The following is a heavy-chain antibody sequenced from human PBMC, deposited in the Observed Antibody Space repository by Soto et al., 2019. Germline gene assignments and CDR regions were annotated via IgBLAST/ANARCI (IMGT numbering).Heavy chain of an antibody. Sequence: QVQLQESGPGLVKPSETLSLTCTVSGGSISSYYWSWIRQPAGKGLEWIGRIYTSGSTNYNPSLKSRVTMSVDTSRNQFSLQLSSVTAADTAVYYCVGGIVGATYWFDPWGQGTLVTVSS. CDR3: VGGIVGATYWFDP. J-gene: IGHJ5*02. D-gene: IGHD1-26*01. CDR2: IYTSGST. CDR1: GGSISSYY. V-gene: IGHV4-4*07.